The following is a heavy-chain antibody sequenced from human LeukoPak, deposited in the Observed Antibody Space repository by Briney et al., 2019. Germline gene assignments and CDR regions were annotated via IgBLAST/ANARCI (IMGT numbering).Heavy chain of an antibody. Sequence: SETLSLTCTVSGGSISSYYWNWFRQPAGKGLEWIGRIYTRGSTNYNPSLKSRVTMSLDTSKNQLSLKLASVTAADTAVYYCARDLLIRGYSYFDFWGQGTLVTVSS. CDR3: ARDLLIRGYSYFDF. CDR1: GGSISSYY. D-gene: IGHD5-18*01. J-gene: IGHJ4*02. V-gene: IGHV4-4*07. CDR2: IYTRGST.